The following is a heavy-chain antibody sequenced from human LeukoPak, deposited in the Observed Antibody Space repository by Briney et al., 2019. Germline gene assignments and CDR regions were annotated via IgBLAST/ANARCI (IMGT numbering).Heavy chain of an antibody. CDR3: ARQEEKLRSNWFDP. V-gene: IGHV3-23*01. CDR1: GFTFSTYA. D-gene: IGHD4-17*01. J-gene: IGHJ5*02. CDR2: ISATGSTT. Sequence: GGSLRLSCAASGFTFSTYAMTWVRQAPGKGLESVSLISATGSTTYYAESVRGRFTISRDNSKNTLYLQMNTLRAEDTAVYYCARQEEKLRSNWFDPWGQGTLVTVSS.